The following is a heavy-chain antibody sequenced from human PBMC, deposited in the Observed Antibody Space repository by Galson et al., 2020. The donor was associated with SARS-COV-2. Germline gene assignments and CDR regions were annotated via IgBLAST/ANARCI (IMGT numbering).Heavy chain of an antibody. CDR2: IYYTGTT. CDR1: GGSISSSSYY. D-gene: IGHD4-4*01. J-gene: IGHJ6*02. CDR3: ARESNSKSSYFYGLDV. V-gene: IGHV4-39*07. Sequence: SETLSLTCTVSGGSISSSSYYWGWIRQPPGKGLEWIGTIYYTGTTYYKSSLESRVTISIDTSKNQFSLNLSSVTAADTAVYYCARESNSKSSYFYGLDVWGQGTTVIVSS.